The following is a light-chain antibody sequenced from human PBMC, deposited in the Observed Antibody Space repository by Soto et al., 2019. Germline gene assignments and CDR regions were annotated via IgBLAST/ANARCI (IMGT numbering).Light chain of an antibody. Sequence: QSALTQPASVSGSPGQSITISCTGTSSDIGTYNYVSWYQQHPDKAPKLMIYEVSNRPSGVSNRFSGSKSGNTASLTISGLQAEDEAVYYCSSYTNSIALFGGGTKVTVL. CDR1: SSDIGTYNY. V-gene: IGLV2-14*01. J-gene: IGLJ2*01. CDR3: SSYTNSIAL. CDR2: EVS.